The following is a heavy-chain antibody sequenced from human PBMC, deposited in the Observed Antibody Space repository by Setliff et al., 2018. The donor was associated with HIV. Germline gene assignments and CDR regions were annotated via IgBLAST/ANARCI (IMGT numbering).Heavy chain of an antibody. Sequence: GASVKVSCKASGGTFSSYAINWVRQAPGQGLEWMGGIIPIFSTTTYAQKFQGRATITADDSTSTVYMELSSLKSEDTAMYYCARDEGMTTRRGRFDPWGQGTLVTVSS. CDR1: GGTFSSYA. J-gene: IGHJ5*02. CDR2: IIPIFSTT. V-gene: IGHV1-69*13. CDR3: ARDEGMTTRRGRFDP. D-gene: IGHD4-4*01.